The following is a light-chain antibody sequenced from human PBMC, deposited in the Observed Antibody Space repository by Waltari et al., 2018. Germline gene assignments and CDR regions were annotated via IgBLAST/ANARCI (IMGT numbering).Light chain of an antibody. V-gene: IGLV3-19*01. CDR1: STRRYS. J-gene: IGLJ2*01. CDR2: GQN. Sequence: SSDLTQDPAVSVALGQPVRITCEGNSTRRYSASWFQQRPGQAPIRVLYGQNDRPSGIPDRFSGSTSGNTASLTITGAQAEDEADYYCHSRDTSSTRFFGGGTRLTV. CDR3: HSRDTSSTRF.